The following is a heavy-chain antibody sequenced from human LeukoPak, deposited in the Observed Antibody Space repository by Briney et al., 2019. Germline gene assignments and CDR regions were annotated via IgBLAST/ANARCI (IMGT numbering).Heavy chain of an antibody. CDR3: ASTLQRPDQNTDMLTPSTDY. CDR2: FHQIGST. J-gene: IGHJ4*02. V-gene: IGHV4-38-2*02. CDR1: GYSISSGYY. D-gene: IGHD5-18*01. Sequence: PSETLSLTCTLSGYSISSGYYWGGIRQPPGKGREWIGTFHQIGSTYYNPSLQSRVTISVDTSKNQCSLKLSSVTAAETAMYYCASTLQRPDQNTDMLTPSTDYWGQGTLVTVSS.